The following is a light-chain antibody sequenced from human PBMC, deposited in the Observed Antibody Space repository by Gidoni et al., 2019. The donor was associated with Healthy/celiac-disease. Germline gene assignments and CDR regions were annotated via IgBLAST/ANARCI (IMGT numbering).Light chain of an antibody. Sequence: DIVMTQYPLSLPVTPGEPASISCRSSQSLLHSNGYNYLDWYLQKPGQSPQLLIYLGSNRASGVPDRFSGSGSGTDFTLKISRVEAEDVGVYYCMQALQTPPTFGQXTKVEIK. CDR2: LGS. CDR3: MQALQTPPT. J-gene: IGKJ1*01. CDR1: QSLLHSNGYNY. V-gene: IGKV2-28*01.